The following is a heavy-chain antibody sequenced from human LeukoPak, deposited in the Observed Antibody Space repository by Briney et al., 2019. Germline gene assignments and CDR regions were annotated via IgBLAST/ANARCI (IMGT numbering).Heavy chain of an antibody. CDR3: ARSIAVAGGFDY. D-gene: IGHD6-19*01. V-gene: IGHV4-39*07. CDR1: GGSISSTSYY. CDR2: FYYSGST. J-gene: IGHJ4*02. Sequence: SETLSLTCIVSGGSISSTSYYWGWIRQSPGKGLEWIGSFYYSGSTYYNPSLKSRVTISVDTSKNQFSLKLSSVTAADTAVYYCARSIAVAGGFDYWGQGTLVTVSS.